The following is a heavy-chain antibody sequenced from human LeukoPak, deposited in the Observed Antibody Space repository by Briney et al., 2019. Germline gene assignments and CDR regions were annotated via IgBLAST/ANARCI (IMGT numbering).Heavy chain of an antibody. Sequence: GGSLRLSCAASGFTFSSYAMSWVRQAPGKGLEWVSAFSGSGGNTYYADSVKGRFTISRNNSKNTLYLQMNTLRAEDTAVYYCAKTGSSRFDYWGQGTLVTVSS. J-gene: IGHJ4*02. CDR1: GFTFSSYA. V-gene: IGHV3-23*01. D-gene: IGHD1-26*01. CDR2: FSGSGGNT. CDR3: AKTGSSRFDY.